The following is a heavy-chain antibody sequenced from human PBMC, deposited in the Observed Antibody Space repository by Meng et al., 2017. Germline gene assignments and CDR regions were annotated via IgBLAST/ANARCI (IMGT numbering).Heavy chain of an antibody. J-gene: IGHJ4*02. V-gene: IGHV3-23*01. D-gene: IGHD5-24*01. CDR3: AKDRRNGYNPLDY. CDR2: ISGSGGST. Sequence: GESLKISCAVSGFTFSSYAMSWVRQAPGKGLEWVSAISGSGGSTYYADSVKGRFTISRDNSKNTLYLQMNSLRAEDTAVYYCAKDRRNGYNPLDYWGQGTLVTVSS. CDR1: GFTFSSYA.